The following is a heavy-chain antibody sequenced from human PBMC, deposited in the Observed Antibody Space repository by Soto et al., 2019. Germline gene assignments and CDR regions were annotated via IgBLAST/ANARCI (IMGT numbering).Heavy chain of an antibody. D-gene: IGHD3-10*01. CDR1: GYTFTSYA. J-gene: IGHJ4*02. V-gene: IGHV1-3*01. CDR3: ARMAFDDYYIDY. CDR2: INAGNGNT. Sequence: ASVKVSCKASGYTFTSYAMHWVRQAPGQRLEWMGWINAGNGNTKYSQKFQGRVTITRDTTASTAYMELSSLTSEDTTVYFCARMAFDDYYIDYWGQGTLVTVSS.